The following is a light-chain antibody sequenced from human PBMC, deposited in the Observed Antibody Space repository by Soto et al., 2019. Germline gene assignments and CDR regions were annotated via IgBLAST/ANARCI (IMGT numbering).Light chain of an antibody. Sequence: DIQMTQSPSSLSASVGDRVTITCQASQDISNYLNWYQQKPGKAPKLLIYDASNLETGVPSRFSGSGSGTHFTFTISSQQPEDIATYYCQQYDNLPYTFGQGTKLEIK. CDR3: QQYDNLPYT. CDR1: QDISNY. CDR2: DAS. J-gene: IGKJ2*01. V-gene: IGKV1-33*01.